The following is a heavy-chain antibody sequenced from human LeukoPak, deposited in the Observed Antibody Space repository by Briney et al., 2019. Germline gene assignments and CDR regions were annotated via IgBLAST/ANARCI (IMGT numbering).Heavy chain of an antibody. CDR2: FYTSGST. D-gene: IGHD3-22*01. V-gene: IGHV4-61*02. CDR3: ARATMIVVIDAFDI. CDR1: GGSIRSGSYY. Sequence: KASETLSLTCTVSGGSIRSGSYYWSWIRQPAGKGLEWIGRFYTSGSTTYNPSLKSRVTISVDTSKNQFSLKLSSVTAADTAVYYCARATMIVVIDAFDIWGQGTMVTVSS. J-gene: IGHJ3*02.